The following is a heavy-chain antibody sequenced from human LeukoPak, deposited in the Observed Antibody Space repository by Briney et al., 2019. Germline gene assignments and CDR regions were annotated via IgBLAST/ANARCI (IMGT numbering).Heavy chain of an antibody. V-gene: IGHV3-23*01. D-gene: IGHD2-2*03. CDR1: GFTFNSYG. J-gene: IGHJ4*02. CDR3: AKDSHWILFDD. CDR2: ITGSTFST. Sequence: PGGSLRLSCAASGFTFNSYGMSWVRQAPGKGLEWVSAITGSTFSTYYADSVKGRFTISRDNSRNTLYLQMNSLRDEDTAVYYCAKDSHWILFDDWGQGTLVTVSS.